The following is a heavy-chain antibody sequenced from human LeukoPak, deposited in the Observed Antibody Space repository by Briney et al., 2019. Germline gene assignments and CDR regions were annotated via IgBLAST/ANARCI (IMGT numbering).Heavy chain of an antibody. J-gene: IGHJ4*02. V-gene: IGHV3-20*04. CDR3: ARDKWNPDY. CDR2: ISWNGVST. D-gene: IGHD1-20*01. Sequence: GGSLSLSCTASGFTFGDYGMNWVRQPPGKGLEWVSGISWNGVSTTYADSVKGRFTISRDYAKNSLYLQMNSLRVEDTALYYCARDKWNPDYWGQGTLVTVSS. CDR1: GFTFGDYG.